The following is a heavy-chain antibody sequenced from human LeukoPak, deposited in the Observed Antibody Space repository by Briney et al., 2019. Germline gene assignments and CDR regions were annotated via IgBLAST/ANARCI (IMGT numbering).Heavy chain of an antibody. V-gene: IGHV3-23*01. J-gene: IGHJ4*02. D-gene: IGHD2-15*01. CDR2: FKTNSGQV. CDR3: AKAQAGSCYSSVDY. Sequence: TGGSLRLSCVASGFTFSDYAMNWVRQASWKGLEWVSTFKTNSGQVYYAESVRGRFTISRDNSKNTVYLQMSSLRAEDTAVYYCAKAQAGSCYSSVDYWGPGTLVTVSS. CDR1: GFTFSDYA.